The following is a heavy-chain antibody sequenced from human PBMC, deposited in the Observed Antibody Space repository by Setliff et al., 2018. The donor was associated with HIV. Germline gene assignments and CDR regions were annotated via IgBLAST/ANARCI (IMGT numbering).Heavy chain of an antibody. J-gene: IGHJ6*03. D-gene: IGHD3-10*01. CDR1: GLIFSSYA. Sequence: GGSLRLSCAASGLIFSSYAMHWVRQAPGKGLEWVAVMLYDGNNKYYADSVKGRFTISRDNSKNTLYLQMNSLRIEDSGAYYCANSYSASGNYHYYDYLDVWGKGTTVTVSS. V-gene: IGHV3-30*01. CDR2: MLYDGNNK. CDR3: ANSYSASGNYHYYDYLDV.